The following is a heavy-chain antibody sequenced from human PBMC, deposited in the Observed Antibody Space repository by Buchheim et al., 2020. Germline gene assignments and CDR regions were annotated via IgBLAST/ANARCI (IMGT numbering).Heavy chain of an antibody. V-gene: IGHV3-9*01. J-gene: IGHJ4*02. D-gene: IGHD3-3*01. CDR2: ISCNSGSI. CDR1: GFKFDDYA. CDR3: VKNIRHVCWSSCQYY. Sequence: VQLVESGGGFVQPGGSLRLSCAVSGFKFDDYAMHWVRQVPGKGLEWVSGISCNSGSIKYADSVKGRFTISRDNAKNSLFLQMNDLRSDDTAYYRCVKNIRHVCWSSCQYYWGQGTL.